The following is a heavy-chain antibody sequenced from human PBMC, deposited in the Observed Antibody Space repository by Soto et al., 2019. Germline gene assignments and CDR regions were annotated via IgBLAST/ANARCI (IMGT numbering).Heavy chain of an antibody. CDR1: GFSFNIFG. D-gene: IGHD1-1*01. CDR3: AKDAYNAAFDV. V-gene: IGHV3-30*18. Sequence: GGSLRLSCATSGFSFNIFGMHWVRQAPGKALEWVGLISKNGDNQYYGDSAKGRFIISRDNPKNSLYLQLHSLRPDDTAVYYCAKDAYNAAFDVWGQGTMVTVSS. J-gene: IGHJ3*01. CDR2: ISKNGDNQ.